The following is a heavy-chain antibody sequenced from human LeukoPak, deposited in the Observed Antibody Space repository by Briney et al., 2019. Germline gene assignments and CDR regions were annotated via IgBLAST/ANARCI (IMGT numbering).Heavy chain of an antibody. CDR2: ISSSRTT. J-gene: IGHJ4*02. D-gene: IGHD6-19*01. V-gene: IGHV3-48*01. CDR3: ARGGWYGDY. Sequence: GGSLRLSCAASGFPFSSYSMNWVRQAPGEGLEWVSYISSSRTTSYADSVKGRFTISRDNAKNSLYLQMNSLRAEDTAVYYCARGGWYGDYWGQGTLVTVSS. CDR1: GFPFSSYS.